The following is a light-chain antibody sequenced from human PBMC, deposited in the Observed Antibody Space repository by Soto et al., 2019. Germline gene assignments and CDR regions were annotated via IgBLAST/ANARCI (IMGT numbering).Light chain of an antibody. CDR3: QVWDSSSDHVL. V-gene: IGLV3-21*04. CDR1: NIGIKS. Sequence: SYELTQPPSVSVAPGKTARINCGGNNIGIKSVHWYQQKSGQAPVLVISYDSDRPSGIPERFSGSNSGNTATLTISRVEAGDEADYYCQVWDSSSDHVLFGGGTQLTVL. CDR2: YDS. J-gene: IGLJ2*01.